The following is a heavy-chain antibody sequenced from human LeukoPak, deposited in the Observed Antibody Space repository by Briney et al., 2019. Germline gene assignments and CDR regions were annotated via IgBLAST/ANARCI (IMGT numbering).Heavy chain of an antibody. CDR1: GYTFTGYY. D-gene: IGHD3-9*01. J-gene: IGHJ3*02. CDR3: ARVKRYDILTGSRGAFDI. CDR2: INPNSGGT. Sequence: ASVKVSCKASGYTFTGYYMHWVRRAPGQGLEWMGWINPNSGGTNYAQKLQGRVTMTRDTSISTAYMELSSLRSDDTAVYYCARVKRYDILTGSRGAFDIWGQGTMVTVSS. V-gene: IGHV1-2*02.